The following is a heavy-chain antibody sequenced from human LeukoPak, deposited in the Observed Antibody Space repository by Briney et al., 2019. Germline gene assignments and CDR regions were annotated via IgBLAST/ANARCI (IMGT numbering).Heavy chain of an antibody. D-gene: IGHD5-18*01. CDR1: GFTFSNDG. V-gene: IGHV3-15*01. CDR2: IKSKTDGGTT. J-gene: IGHJ4*02. CDR3: TTVMLRGYSYGLLTPSR. Sequence: GGSLRLSCAASGFTFSNDGMRWVRQAPGKGLEWVGRIKSKTDGGTTDYAAPVKGRFTISRDDSKNTLYLQMHSLKTEDTAVYYCTTVMLRGYSYGLLTPSRWRQGTLVTVSS.